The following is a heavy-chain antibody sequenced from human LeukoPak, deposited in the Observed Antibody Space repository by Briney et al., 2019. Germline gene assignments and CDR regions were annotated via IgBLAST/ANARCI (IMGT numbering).Heavy chain of an antibody. CDR3: ARGHYYYYYGMDV. CDR1: GGSISGYY. Sequence: SETLSLTCTVSGGSISGYYWTWIRQPPGKGLEWIGEINHSGSTNYNPSLKSRVTISVDTSKNQFSLKLSSVTAADTAVYYCARGHYYYYYGMDVWGQGTTVTVSS. CDR2: INHSGST. J-gene: IGHJ6*02. V-gene: IGHV4-34*01. D-gene: IGHD3-10*01.